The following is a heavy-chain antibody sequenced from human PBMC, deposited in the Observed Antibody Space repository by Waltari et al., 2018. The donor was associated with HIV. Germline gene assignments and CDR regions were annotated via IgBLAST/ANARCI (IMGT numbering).Heavy chain of an antibody. CDR1: VFTFSSYG. CDR3: AKDGYTPTYFDY. Sequence: QVQLVASRGDVVQPGGSLRLSCAVSVFTFSSYGMHWVRQAPGKGLEWMSFITYDGSNKYYADSVKGRFTISRDSSKNTLYLQMNGLRSEDTAVYYCAKDGYTPTYFDYWGQGTLVTVSS. CDR2: ITYDGSNK. V-gene: IGHV3-30*02. J-gene: IGHJ4*02. D-gene: IGHD1-1*01.